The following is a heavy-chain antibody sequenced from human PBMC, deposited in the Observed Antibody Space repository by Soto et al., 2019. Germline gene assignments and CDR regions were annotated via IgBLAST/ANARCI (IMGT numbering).Heavy chain of an antibody. D-gene: IGHD6-13*01. CDR1: GGSIRTYY. CDR3: ARDFDSSSWYRLDH. J-gene: IGHJ4*02. Sequence: SETLSLTRTVSGGSIRTYYWSWIRQPAGKGLEWIGRIYTSGTANYSPSLKGRVIMAVDTAKNQLSLKVTSVTAADTAVYCCARDFDSSSWYRLDHWGQGTLVTAPQ. V-gene: IGHV4-4*07. CDR2: IYTSGTA.